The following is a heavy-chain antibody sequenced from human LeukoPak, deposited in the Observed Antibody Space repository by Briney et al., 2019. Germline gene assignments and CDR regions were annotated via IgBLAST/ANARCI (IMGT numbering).Heavy chain of an antibody. CDR1: GFTVSSNY. CDR2: IYSGGST. CDR3: ARGPSHYYYYGMDV. Sequence: QPGGSLRLSYAASGFTVSSNYMSWVRQAPGKGLEWVSVIYSGGSTYYADSVKGRFTISRDNSKNTLYLQMNSLRAEDTAVYYCARGPSHYYYYGMDVWGQGTTVTVSS. J-gene: IGHJ6*02. V-gene: IGHV3-66*01.